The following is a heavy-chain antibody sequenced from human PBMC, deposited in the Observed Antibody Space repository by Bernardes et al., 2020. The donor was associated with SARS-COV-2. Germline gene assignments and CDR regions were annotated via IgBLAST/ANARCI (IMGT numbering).Heavy chain of an antibody. Sequence: GGSLRLSCSASGFTFSSQAMTWVRQAPGKGLEWVSSISTTGGNIYYADSVQGRFTISRDNSKNTVSLQMNSLRAEDTALYYCARILKDVQDYDFWACYYTAAAFDVWGQGTMVTVSS. D-gene: IGHD3-3*01. V-gene: IGHV3-23*01. CDR2: ISTTGGNI. J-gene: IGHJ3*01. CDR1: GFTFSSQA. CDR3: ARILKDVQDYDFWACYYTAAAFDV.